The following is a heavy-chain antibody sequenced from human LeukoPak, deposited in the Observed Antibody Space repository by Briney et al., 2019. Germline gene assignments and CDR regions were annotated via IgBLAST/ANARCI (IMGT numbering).Heavy chain of an antibody. CDR2: MSGSGAST. J-gene: IGHJ4*02. CDR1: GFTFSNYA. CDR3: AKGKDTYNYDSSGYYFGEY. V-gene: IGHV3-23*01. D-gene: IGHD3-22*01. Sequence: GGSLRLSCAASGFTFSNYAVSWVRQAPGKGLEWVSAMSGSGASTFYADSAKGRFTISRDNSRNTLYLQMNSLRAEDTALYYCAKGKDTYNYDSSGYYFGEYWGQGTLVTVST.